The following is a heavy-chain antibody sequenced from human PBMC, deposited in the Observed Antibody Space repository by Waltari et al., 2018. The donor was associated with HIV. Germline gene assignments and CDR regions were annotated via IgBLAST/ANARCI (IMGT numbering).Heavy chain of an antibody. CDR3: ARREIADGFDY. D-gene: IGHD3-22*01. Sequence: QVQLQQWGAGLLKPSETLSLTCAVYGGSFSGYYWSWIRQPPGKGLEWIGEINHSGSTNYNPSLKSRVTISVDTSKNQFSLKLSSVTAADTAVYYCARREIADGFDYWGQGTLVTVSS. CDR1: GGSFSGYY. CDR2: INHSGST. J-gene: IGHJ4*02. V-gene: IGHV4-34*01.